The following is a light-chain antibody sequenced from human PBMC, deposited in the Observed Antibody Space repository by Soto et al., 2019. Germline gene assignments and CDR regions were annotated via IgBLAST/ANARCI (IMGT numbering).Light chain of an antibody. CDR2: RNN. V-gene: IGLV1-47*01. J-gene: IGLJ2*01. CDR1: SSTIGSNY. CDR3: AAWDDSLSGPV. Sequence: QSVLTQPPSASGTPGQRVTISCSGSSSTIGSNYVYGYQQLPGTAPKLLIYRNNQRPSGVPDRFSGSKSGTSASLAISGLRSEDDADYYSAAWDDSLSGPVFGGGTKLTVL.